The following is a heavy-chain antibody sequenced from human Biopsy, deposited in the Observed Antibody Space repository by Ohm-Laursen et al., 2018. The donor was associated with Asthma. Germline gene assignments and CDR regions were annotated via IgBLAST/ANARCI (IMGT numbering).Heavy chain of an antibody. CDR2: ISYDGNHK. V-gene: IGHV3-30*18. CDR1: GFMFRSFG. J-gene: IGHJ4*02. D-gene: IGHD5-12*01. Sequence: SLRLSCAASGFMFRSFGMHWVRQAPGKGLEWVAVISYDGNHKFYEDSVKGRFTISRDNSKNTLYLQVNSLRTEDTAVYYCAKRRGYSGHDTDYWGQGTLVIVSS. CDR3: AKRRGYSGHDTDY.